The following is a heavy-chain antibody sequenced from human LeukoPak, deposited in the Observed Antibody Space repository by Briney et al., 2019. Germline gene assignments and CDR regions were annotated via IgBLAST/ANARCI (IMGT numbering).Heavy chain of an antibody. J-gene: IGHJ4*02. Sequence: ASVKVSCKASGYTFTSYYIHWVRQAPGRGLEWMGIINPSGGSTNYAQDFQGRVTMTRDTSTSTVYMELSSLRSEDTAVYYCARRELAGSTAYFDYWGQGTLVTVSS. V-gene: IGHV1-46*01. CDR2: INPSGGST. CDR1: GYTFTSYY. CDR3: ARRELAGSTAYFDY. D-gene: IGHD1-26*01.